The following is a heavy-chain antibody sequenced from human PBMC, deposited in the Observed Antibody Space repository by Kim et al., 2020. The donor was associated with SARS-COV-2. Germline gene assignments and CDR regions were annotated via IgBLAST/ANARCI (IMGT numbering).Heavy chain of an antibody. CDR1: GGSISSGGYY. D-gene: IGHD6-19*01. V-gene: IGHV4-31*03. CDR3: ASEDSSGWVDY. Sequence: SETLSLTCTVSGGSISSGGYYWSWIRQHPGKGLEWIGYIYYSGSTYYNPSLKSRVTISVDTSKNQFSLKLSSVTAADTAVYYCASEDSSGWVDYWGQGTLVTVSS. J-gene: IGHJ4*02. CDR2: IYYSGST.